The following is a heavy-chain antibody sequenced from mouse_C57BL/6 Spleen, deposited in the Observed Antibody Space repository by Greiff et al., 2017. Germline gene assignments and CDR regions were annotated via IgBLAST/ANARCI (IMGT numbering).Heavy chain of an antibody. J-gene: IGHJ1*03. CDR3: ASDYYGSSWWYFDV. V-gene: IGHV3-6*01. CDR1: GYSITSGYY. CDR2: ISYDGSN. Sequence: EVKLQESGPGLVKPSQSLSLTCSVTGYSITSGYYWNWIRQFPGNKLEWMGYISYDGSNNYNPSLKNRISITRDTSKNQFFLKLNSVTTEDTATYYCASDYYGSSWWYFDVWGTGTTVTVSS. D-gene: IGHD1-1*01.